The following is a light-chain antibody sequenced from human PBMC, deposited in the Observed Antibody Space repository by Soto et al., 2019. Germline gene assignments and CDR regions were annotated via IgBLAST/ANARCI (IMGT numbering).Light chain of an antibody. V-gene: IGLV1-51*01. CDR2: DNN. J-gene: IGLJ2*01. Sequence: QSVLTQSPSVSAAPGQKVTISCSGSSSNIGNNYVSWYQQLPGTAPKLLIYDNNKRPSGIPHRFSGSKSGTSGTLEITGLQTGDEADYYCATWDGSLPGEVFGGGTKLTVL. CDR1: SSNIGNNY. CDR3: ATWDGSLPGEV.